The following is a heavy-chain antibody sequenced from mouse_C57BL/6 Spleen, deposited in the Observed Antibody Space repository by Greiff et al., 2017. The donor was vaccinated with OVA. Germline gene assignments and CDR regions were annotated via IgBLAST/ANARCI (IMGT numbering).Heavy chain of an antibody. CDR3: ARSPTPTVGAMDY. CDR1: GYTFTSYW. J-gene: IGHJ4*01. V-gene: IGHV1-7*01. Sequence: QVQLQQSGAELAKPGASVKLSCKASGYTFTSYWMHWVKQRPGQGLEWIGYINPSSGYTKYNQKFKDKATLTADKSSSTAYMQLSSLTYEDSAVYYCARSPTPTVGAMDYWGQGTSVTVSS. CDR2: INPSSGYT. D-gene: IGHD1-1*01.